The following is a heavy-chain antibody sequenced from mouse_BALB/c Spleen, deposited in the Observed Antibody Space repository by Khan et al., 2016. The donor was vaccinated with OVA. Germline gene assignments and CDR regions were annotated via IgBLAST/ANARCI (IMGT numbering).Heavy chain of an antibody. Sequence: QVQLQQSGAELVKPGASVKLSCKTSGYTFTNYWIQWIKQRPGQGLGWIGQIFPGTGTTYYNEIFKAKATLTIDTSSSTAYMQLTSLPSEGSAVYFCASVYFGNYEFAYWGQGTLVTVSP. J-gene: IGHJ3*01. V-gene: IGHV1S132*01. CDR2: IFPGTGTT. D-gene: IGHD2-1*01. CDR3: ASVYFGNYEFAY. CDR1: GYTFTNYW.